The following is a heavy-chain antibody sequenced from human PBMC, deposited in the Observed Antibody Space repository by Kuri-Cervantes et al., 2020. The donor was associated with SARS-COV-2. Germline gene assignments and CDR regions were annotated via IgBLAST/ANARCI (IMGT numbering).Heavy chain of an antibody. CDR1: GFSLSTSGVG. D-gene: IGHD6-6*01. J-gene: IGHJ4*02. CDR2: IYWDDDK. CDR3: SRGTLRSSSPHFDY. Sequence: SGPTLVKPTQTLTLTCTFSGFSLSTSGVGVGWIRQPPGKALEWLALIYWDDDKRYGPSLKSRLTITKDTSKNQVVLTMTNMDPVDTATYYCSRGTLRSSSPHFDYWGQGTLVTVSS. V-gene: IGHV2-5*05.